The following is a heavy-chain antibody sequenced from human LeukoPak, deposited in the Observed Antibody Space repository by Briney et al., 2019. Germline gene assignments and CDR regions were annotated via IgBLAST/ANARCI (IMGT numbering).Heavy chain of an antibody. D-gene: IGHD4-17*01. CDR2: IRIKAYGGTT. J-gene: IGHJ4*02. Sequence: GGSLRLSCTASGFXFGDYAVSWVRQAPGKGLEWVGFIRIKAYGGTTEYAASVKGRFIISRDDSKSIAYLQMNSLKTEDTAVYYCTRDRRGDYPHFDYWGQGTLVTVSS. CDR1: GFXFGDYA. CDR3: TRDRRGDYPHFDY. V-gene: IGHV3-49*04.